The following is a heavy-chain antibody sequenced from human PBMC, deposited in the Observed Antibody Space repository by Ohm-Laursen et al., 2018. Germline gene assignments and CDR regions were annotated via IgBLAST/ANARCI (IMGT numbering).Heavy chain of an antibody. J-gene: IGHJ3*02. Sequence: SLRLSCAASGFTFSDYYMSWIRQAPGKGLEWVSYISSSGSTIYYADSVKGRFTISRDNAKNSLYLQMNSLRAEDTAVYYCARDGENYDFWSGYQNAFDIWGQGTMVTVSS. CDR1: GFTFSDYY. CDR3: ARDGENYDFWSGYQNAFDI. CDR2: ISSSGSTI. D-gene: IGHD3-3*01. V-gene: IGHV3-11*04.